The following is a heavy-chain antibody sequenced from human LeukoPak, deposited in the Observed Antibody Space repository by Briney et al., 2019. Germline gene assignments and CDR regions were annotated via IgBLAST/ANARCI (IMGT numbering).Heavy chain of an antibody. D-gene: IGHD6-19*01. V-gene: IGHV1-2*02. CDR3: ARVVAVTGTPVYYMDV. CDR1: GYMFTGYY. CDR2: INPNSGGT. J-gene: IGHJ6*03. Sequence: ASVKVSCKASGYMFTGYYMHWVRQAPGQGLEWMGWINPNSGGTNYAQKFQGRVTMTRDTSISTAYMDLNRLRSDDTAVFYCARVVAVTGTPVYYMDVWGKGTTVTVSS.